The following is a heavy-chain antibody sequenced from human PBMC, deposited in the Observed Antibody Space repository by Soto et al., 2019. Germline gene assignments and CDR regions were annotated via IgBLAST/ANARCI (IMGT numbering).Heavy chain of an antibody. J-gene: IGHJ4*02. CDR2: ISYDGSNK. D-gene: IGHD3-22*01. Sequence: QVQLVESGGGVVQPGRSLRLSCAASGFTFSSYGMHWVRQAPGKGLEWVAVISYDGSNKYYADSVKGRFTISRDNSKNTLYLQMNSLRAEDTAVYYCVLSQDYDSSGYFFDHWGQGTLVTVSS. CDR3: VLSQDYDSSGYFFDH. CDR1: GFTFSSYG. V-gene: IGHV3-30*03.